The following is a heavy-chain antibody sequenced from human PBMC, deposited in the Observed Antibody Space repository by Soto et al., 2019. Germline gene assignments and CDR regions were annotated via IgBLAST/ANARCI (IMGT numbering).Heavy chain of an antibody. CDR1: GFTFSSYA. CDR3: AKDRADYGDRYDAFDI. CDR2: ISGSGGST. D-gene: IGHD4-17*01. V-gene: IGHV3-23*01. Sequence: GGSLRLSCAASGFTFSSYAMSWVRQAPGKGLEWVSTISGSGGSTYYADSVKGRFTISRDNSKNTLYLQMDSLRAEDTAVYYCAKDRADYGDRYDAFDIWGQGTMVTVSS. J-gene: IGHJ3*02.